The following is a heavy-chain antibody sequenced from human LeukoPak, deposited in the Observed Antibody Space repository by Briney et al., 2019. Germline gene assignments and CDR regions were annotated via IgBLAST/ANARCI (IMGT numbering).Heavy chain of an antibody. Sequence: NAGESLKISCKGSGYSFRTYWIAWVRQMPGKGLEWMGIINPGDSNTRYSPSFQGQVTISADESTTTAYLQWSSLKASDTAMYYCARHRAAGGSYYYGADVWGQGTTVTVCS. CDR3: ARHRAAGGSYYYGADV. CDR1: GYSFRTYW. CDR2: INPGDSNT. J-gene: IGHJ6*02. V-gene: IGHV5-51*01. D-gene: IGHD6-13*01.